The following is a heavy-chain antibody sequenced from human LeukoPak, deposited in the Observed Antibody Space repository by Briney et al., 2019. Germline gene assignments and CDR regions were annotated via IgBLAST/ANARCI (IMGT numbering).Heavy chain of an antibody. CDR2: IKQDGSDE. Sequence: GGSLRLSCAASGFTFTKYWMAWVRQAPGKGLEWVATIKQDGSDEYYVDSVKGRFTISRDNAKNSLYLQMDGLRAEDTAVYHCARKLYCTSPAGWFGPWGQGTLVTVSS. CDR3: ARKLYCTSPAGWFGP. V-gene: IGHV3-7*01. J-gene: IGHJ5*02. CDR1: GFTFTKYW. D-gene: IGHD2-8*01.